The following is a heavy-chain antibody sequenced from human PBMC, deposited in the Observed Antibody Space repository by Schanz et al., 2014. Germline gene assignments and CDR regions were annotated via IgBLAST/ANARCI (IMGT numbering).Heavy chain of an antibody. D-gene: IGHD1-26*01. CDR1: GYTFTSYG. CDR3: ARDRDQWDGNYLDY. V-gene: IGHV1-18*04. CDR2: IGGSDGNT. J-gene: IGHJ4*02. Sequence: QVLLVQSEAAVKKPGASVKVSCKASGYTFTSYGVSWVRQAPGQGLEWMGWIGGSDGNTNFAQKFQGRVTMTTDTSTSTVYMELRSLTSDDSAVYYCARDRDQWDGNYLDYWGQGTLVTVSS.